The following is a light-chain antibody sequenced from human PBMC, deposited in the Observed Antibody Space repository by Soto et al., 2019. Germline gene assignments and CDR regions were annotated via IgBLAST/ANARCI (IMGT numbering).Light chain of an antibody. V-gene: IGKV1-5*01. Sequence: DVQMTQSPSSLSASVGDRVTITCRASQSINNWLAWYQQKPGKAPKFLIYDASTLETGVPSRFSGSASGTEFTLTISGLQPEDVASYYCQQYNSWPLTFGGGTKVEIK. CDR3: QQYNSWPLT. J-gene: IGKJ4*01. CDR2: DAS. CDR1: QSINNW.